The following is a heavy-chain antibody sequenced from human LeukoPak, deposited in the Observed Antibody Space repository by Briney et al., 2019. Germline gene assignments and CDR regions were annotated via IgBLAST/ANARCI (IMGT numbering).Heavy chain of an antibody. Sequence: GGSLRLSCAVSGFTFSRYALVWVRQPPGKGLEWASASWSGGKTLYADAVNRRIPISRDISKYTQYLHMNRLTAEATAASFCVRDRNGHYVRPFEFWGRGTVVSVSS. CDR2: SWSGGKT. CDR1: GFTFSRYA. CDR3: VRDRNGHYVRPFEF. D-gene: IGHD4-17*01. J-gene: IGHJ3*01. V-gene: IGHV3-23*01.